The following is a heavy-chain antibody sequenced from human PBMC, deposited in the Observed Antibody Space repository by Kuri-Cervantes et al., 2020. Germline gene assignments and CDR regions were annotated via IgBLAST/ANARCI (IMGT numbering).Heavy chain of an antibody. CDR2: VSAYNDNT. D-gene: IGHD2-15*01. CDR3: ARDLEGSEYPAPFDY. V-gene: IGHV1-18*01. CDR1: GYTFSSYG. J-gene: IGHJ4*02. Sequence: ASVKVSCKAYGYTFSSYGITWLRQAPGQGLEWMGWVSAYNDNTNYAQKVQGRITMTTDTSTSTAYMELRSLRSDDTAVYYCARDLEGSEYPAPFDYWGQGTLVTVSS.